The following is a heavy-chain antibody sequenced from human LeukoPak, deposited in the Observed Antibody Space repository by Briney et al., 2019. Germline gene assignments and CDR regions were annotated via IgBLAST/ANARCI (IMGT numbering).Heavy chain of an antibody. D-gene: IGHD6-19*01. V-gene: IGHV3-43*01. CDR2: INWDGSNT. J-gene: IGHJ4*02. Sequence: GGSLRLSCAASGFTFDGYTMYWLRQAPGKRLEWVSLINWDGSNTYYADYVKGRFTISRDNIKNSLYLQMNSLRTEDSALYYCAKASKVAGLGYYFEYWGRGTLVTVSS. CDR3: AKASKVAGLGYYFEY. CDR1: GFTFDGYT.